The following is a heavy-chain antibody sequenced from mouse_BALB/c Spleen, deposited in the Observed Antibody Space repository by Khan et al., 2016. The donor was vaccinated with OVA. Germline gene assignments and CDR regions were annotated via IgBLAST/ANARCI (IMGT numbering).Heavy chain of an antibody. J-gene: IGHJ3*01. CDR1: GYTFSSYW. V-gene: IGHV1-9*01. Sequence: QVQLKQSGAELMKPGASVKISCTASGYTFSSYWIEWVKQRPGHGLVWIGEILPGSGSTNYNLNFKDKATFTADIPSNTASMQLSTLTTEDSAVFYCARTGRRTAGFAYWGQGTLVTVAA. D-gene: IGHD1-2*01. CDR3: ARTGRRTAGFAY. CDR2: ILPGSGST.